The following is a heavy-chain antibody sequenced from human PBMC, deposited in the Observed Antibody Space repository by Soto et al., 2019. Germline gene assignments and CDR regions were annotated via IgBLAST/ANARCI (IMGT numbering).Heavy chain of an antibody. J-gene: IGHJ5*01. Sequence: EVQLVESGGGLVQPGGSLRLSCAASGFTFSSYSMNWVRQAPGKGLEWVSYISSSSSTIYYADSVKGRFTISRDNAKNSMYLHMNILREEDAAVDYCSSESGYLSWFDSWGQGTLVTVSS. V-gene: IGHV3-48*02. CDR1: GFTFSSYS. CDR3: SSESGYLSWFDS. CDR2: ISSSSSTI. D-gene: IGHD3-22*01.